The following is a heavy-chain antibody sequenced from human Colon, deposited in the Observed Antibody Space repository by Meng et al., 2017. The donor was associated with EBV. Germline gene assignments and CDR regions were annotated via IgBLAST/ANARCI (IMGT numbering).Heavy chain of an antibody. Sequence: WGQCLFVPYVTLSFTCSVLGWYFGVYYCGWLRQPPGKGLEWIGEIHHSGSTNYNPYLKSRVTISVDTSKNQFSLKLSSVTAADTAVYYCAREARSSGYPSGISPWAQGTLVTVSS. J-gene: IGHJ5*02. CDR2: IHHSGST. CDR1: GWYFGVYY. CDR3: AREARSSGYPSGISP. V-gene: IGHV4-34*01. D-gene: IGHD3-22*01.